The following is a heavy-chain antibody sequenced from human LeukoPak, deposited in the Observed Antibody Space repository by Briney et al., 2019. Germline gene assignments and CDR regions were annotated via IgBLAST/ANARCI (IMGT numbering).Heavy chain of an antibody. V-gene: IGHV3-64*01. D-gene: IGHD1-26*01. Sequence: GGSLRLSCAASGFTFSSYAMHWVRQAPGKGLEYVSAISSNGGSTYYANSVKGRFTISRDNSKNTLYLQMGSLRAEDMAVYYCARGLTVGARPFDYWGQGTLVTVSS. CDR3: ARGLTVGARPFDY. CDR2: ISSNGGST. J-gene: IGHJ4*02. CDR1: GFTFSSYA.